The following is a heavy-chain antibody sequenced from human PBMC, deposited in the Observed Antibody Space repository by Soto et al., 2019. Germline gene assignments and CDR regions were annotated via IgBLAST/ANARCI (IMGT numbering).Heavy chain of an antibody. CDR3: ARDSGSGSYSYNSFDP. V-gene: IGHV4-59*01. D-gene: IGHD3-10*01. CDR1: GGSISSYY. Sequence: PSETLSLTCTVSGGSISSYYWSWIREPPGKGLEWIGYIYYNGITNYSPSLKSRVTISVDTSRNQFSLNLSSVTAADTAVYYCARDSGSGSYSYNSFDPWGQGTLVTVSS. CDR2: IYYNGIT. J-gene: IGHJ5*02.